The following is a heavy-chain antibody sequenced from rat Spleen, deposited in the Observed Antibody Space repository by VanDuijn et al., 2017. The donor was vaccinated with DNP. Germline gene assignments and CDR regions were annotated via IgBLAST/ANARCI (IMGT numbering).Heavy chain of an antibody. CDR1: GFTFSNYA. CDR3: VTRGVGARYYRYFDF. Sequence: EVQLVESGGGLVQPGRSLKLSCAASGFTFSNYAMAWVRQPPTKGLDWVASISTGGGNTYYRDSVKGRFTFFRDNARSTLYLQMDNLRSEDSATYYCVTRGVGARYYRYFDFWGPGTMVTVSS. J-gene: IGHJ1*01. V-gene: IGHV5-25*01. CDR2: ISTGGGNT. D-gene: IGHD5-1*01.